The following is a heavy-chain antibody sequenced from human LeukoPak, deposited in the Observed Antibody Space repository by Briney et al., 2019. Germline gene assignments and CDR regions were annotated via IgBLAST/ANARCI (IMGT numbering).Heavy chain of an antibody. CDR3: ARLPRTVTTSAVDY. CDR2: MYYSGST. CDR1: GGSISSSSYY. D-gene: IGHD4-17*01. Sequence: SETLSLTCTVSGGSISSSSYYWGWIRQPPGKGLEWIGSMYYSGSTYYNPSLKSRVTISVDTSKNQFSLKLSSVTAADTAVYYCARLPRTVTTSAVDYWGQGTLVTSPQ. J-gene: IGHJ4*02. V-gene: IGHV4-39*01.